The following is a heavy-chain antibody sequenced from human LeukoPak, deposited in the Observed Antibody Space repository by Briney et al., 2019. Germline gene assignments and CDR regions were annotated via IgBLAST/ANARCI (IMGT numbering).Heavy chain of an antibody. D-gene: IGHD6-19*01. J-gene: IGHJ4*02. V-gene: IGHV4-34*01. CDR1: DGSFSSYY. Sequence: SSETLSLTCAVYDGSFSSYYWSWIRQPPGKGLEWIGEINHSGSTNYNPSLKSRVTISVDTSKNQFSLKLSSVTAADTAAYYCARLSNRYSSGWYVSYWGQGTLVTVSS. CDR2: INHSGST. CDR3: ARLSNRYSSGWYVSY.